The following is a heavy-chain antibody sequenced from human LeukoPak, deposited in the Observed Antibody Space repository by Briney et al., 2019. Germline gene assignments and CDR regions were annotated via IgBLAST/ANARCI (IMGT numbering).Heavy chain of an antibody. CDR2: IYPGDSGT. D-gene: IGHD2-2*03. CDR1: GYSFTSYL. CDR3: ARHRGYCSSTACPTPLDP. J-gene: IGHJ5*02. Sequence: GSLKISCKSSGYSFTSYLIGWLRQMPGKGLEWMGIIYPGDSGTRYSPSFQGKVTISADKSISTAYLHWSSLKASDTAMYYCARHRGYCSSTACPTPLDPWGQGTLVTVSS. V-gene: IGHV5-51*01.